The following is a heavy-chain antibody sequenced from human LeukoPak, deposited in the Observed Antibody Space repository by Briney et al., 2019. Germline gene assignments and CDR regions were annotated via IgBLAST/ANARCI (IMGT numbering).Heavy chain of an antibody. Sequence: ASAKVSCKASGGTFSSYAISWVRQAPGQGLEWMGWINPNSGGTNYAQKFQGRVTMTRDTSISTAYMELSRLRSDDTAVYYCARDSLSVVRGERGLGYWGQGTLVIVSS. D-gene: IGHD3-10*01. CDR1: GGTFSSYA. J-gene: IGHJ4*02. CDR3: ARDSLSVVRGERGLGY. CDR2: INPNSGGT. V-gene: IGHV1-2*02.